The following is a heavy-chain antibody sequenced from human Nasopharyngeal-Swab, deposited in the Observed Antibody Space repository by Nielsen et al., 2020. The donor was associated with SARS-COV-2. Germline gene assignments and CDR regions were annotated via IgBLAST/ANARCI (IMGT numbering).Heavy chain of an antibody. CDR3: ARGGWLRKDYYYSYYYMDV. CDR2: IIPILPIT. Sequence: SVKVSCKTSGGTFSSYGISWFRQAPGQGLEWMGGIIPILPITNYAQKFQDRVTITADKSTSTAYMELSSLKSEDTAAYYCARGGWLRKDYYYSYYYMDVWGKGTTVTVSS. CDR1: GGTFSSYG. J-gene: IGHJ6*03. V-gene: IGHV1-69*10. D-gene: IGHD5-24*01.